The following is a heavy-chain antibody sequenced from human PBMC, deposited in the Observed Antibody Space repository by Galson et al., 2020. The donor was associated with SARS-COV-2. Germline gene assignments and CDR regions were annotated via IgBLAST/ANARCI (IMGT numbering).Heavy chain of an antibody. V-gene: IGHV4-61*02. Sequence: SETLSLTCTVSGGSISSGSYYWSWIRQPAGKGLEWIGRIYISERTNYNPSLKSRVTISVDTSKNQLSLKLSSVTAADTAVYYCARESRWELYFDCWGQGTLVTVSS. CDR3: ARESRWELYFDC. J-gene: IGHJ4*02. CDR2: IYISERT. D-gene: IGHD1-26*01. CDR1: GGSISSGSYY.